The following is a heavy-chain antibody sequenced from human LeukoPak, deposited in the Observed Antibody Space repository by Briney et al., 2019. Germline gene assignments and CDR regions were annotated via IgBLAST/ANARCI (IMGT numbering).Heavy chain of an antibody. CDR2: IMQDGSEK. V-gene: IGHV3-7*01. J-gene: IGHJ4*02. CDR1: GFTFSNYW. Sequence: GGSLRLSCAASGFTFSNYWMSWVRQAPGKGLEWVANIMQDGSEKYYVDSVKGRFTISRDNAKNSLYLQVNSLRAEDTAVYYCARRYCGGDCHSPYFDYWGQGTLVTVSS. CDR3: ARRYCGGDCHSPYFDY. D-gene: IGHD2-21*02.